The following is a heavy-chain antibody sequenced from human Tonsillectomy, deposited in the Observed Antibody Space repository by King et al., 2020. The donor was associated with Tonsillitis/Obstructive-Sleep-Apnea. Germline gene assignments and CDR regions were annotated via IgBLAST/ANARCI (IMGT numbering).Heavy chain of an antibody. Sequence: VQLVESGGGLIQPGGSLRLSCAASGFTVSSNYMSWVRQAPGKGLEWVSVIYSGGSTYYADSVKGRFTISRDNSKNTLYLQMNSRRVEDTAVYYCASVLIAAAAFDYWGQGTLVTVSS. V-gene: IGHV3-53*01. CDR1: GFTVSSNY. CDR3: ASVLIAAAAFDY. J-gene: IGHJ4*02. D-gene: IGHD6-13*01. CDR2: IYSGGST.